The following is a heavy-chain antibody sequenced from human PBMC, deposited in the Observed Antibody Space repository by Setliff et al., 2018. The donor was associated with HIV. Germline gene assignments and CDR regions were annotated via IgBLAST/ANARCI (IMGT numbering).Heavy chain of an antibody. V-gene: IGHV4-31*03. CDR1: GGSISSRGHY. CDR2: MYYTGST. D-gene: IGHD2-2*01. Sequence: PSETLSLTCSVSGGSISSRGHYWSWIRQHPGKGLEWIGYMYYTGSTYYNPSLKSRVTISVDTSKNQFSLKLSSVSAADTAVYYCAGRVPAARHFDYWGQGTLVTVS. CDR3: AGRVPAARHFDY. J-gene: IGHJ4*02.